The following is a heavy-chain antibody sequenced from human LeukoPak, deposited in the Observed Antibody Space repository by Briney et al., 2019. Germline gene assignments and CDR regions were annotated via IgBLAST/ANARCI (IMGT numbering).Heavy chain of an antibody. D-gene: IGHD1-14*01. CDR1: GFTFSLYS. Sequence: GGSLRLSCAASGFTFSLYSMNWVRQAPGKGLEWVSYISTSSSTIYYADSVKGRFTISRDNAKNALYLQMNSLRAEDTAVYYCARGRDNPPYNRYYYYLDVWGKGTTVTVSS. J-gene: IGHJ6*03. CDR2: ISTSSSTI. V-gene: IGHV3-48*01. CDR3: ARGRDNPPYNRYYYYLDV.